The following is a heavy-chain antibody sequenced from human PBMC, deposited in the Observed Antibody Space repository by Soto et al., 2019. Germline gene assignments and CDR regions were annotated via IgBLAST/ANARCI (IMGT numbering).Heavy chain of an antibody. J-gene: IGHJ6*03. CDR3: ARVSVFGYYMDV. D-gene: IGHD3-10*01. CDR1: GGTFSSYT. CDR2: ISGYIGNT. V-gene: IGHV1-18*01. Sequence: EASVKVSCKASGGTFSSYTISWVRQAPGQGLEWMGWISGYIGNTKYAQKLQGRVTMTTDTSTSTAYMELRSLKSDDTAVYYCARVSVFGYYMDVWGKGTTVTVSS.